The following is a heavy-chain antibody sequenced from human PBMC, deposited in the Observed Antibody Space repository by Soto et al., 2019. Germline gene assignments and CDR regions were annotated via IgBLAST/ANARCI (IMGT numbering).Heavy chain of an antibody. V-gene: IGHV4-61*01. CDR2: IYSTGST. Sequence: SETLSLTCSVSSGSVRSGSYYWSWIRQPPGRGLEWIGYIYSTGSTSYSPSLRGRVTISIDTSRNQFSLNLASLTAADTAVYYCARVWSTSINWFDPWGQGTLVTVSS. CDR3: ARVWSTSINWFDP. CDR1: SGSVRSGSYY. J-gene: IGHJ5*02. D-gene: IGHD3-3*01.